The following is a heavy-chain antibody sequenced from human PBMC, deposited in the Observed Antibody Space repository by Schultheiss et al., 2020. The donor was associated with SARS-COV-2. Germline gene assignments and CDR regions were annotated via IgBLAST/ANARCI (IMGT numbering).Heavy chain of an antibody. CDR2: IWYDGSNK. D-gene: IGHD3-16*01. CDR1: GFTFSNYG. J-gene: IGHJ4*02. CDR3: VRDPTGSEYVWGSPDLDY. Sequence: GGSLRLSCAASGFTFSNYGMHWVRQAPGKGLEWVAVIWYDGSNKYYADSVKGRFTISRDNSKNTVYLQMDSLRPEDTSVYYCVRDPTGSEYVWGSPDLDYWGQGTLVTVSS. V-gene: IGHV3-33*08.